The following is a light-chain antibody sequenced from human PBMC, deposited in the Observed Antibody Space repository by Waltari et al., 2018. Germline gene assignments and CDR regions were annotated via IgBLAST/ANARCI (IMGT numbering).Light chain of an antibody. J-gene: IGKJ1*01. V-gene: IGKV4-1*01. CDR1: QSVLYSSNNKSY. CDR2: WAS. Sequence: DIVMTQSPDSLAVSLGERATINCKSSQSVLYSSNNKSYLAWYQQKPGQSPKQLIYWASTRESGVPDRFSGSGSGTDFTLTISSLQAEDVAVYYCQQYYTTPWTFGQGTKVEIK. CDR3: QQYYTTPWT.